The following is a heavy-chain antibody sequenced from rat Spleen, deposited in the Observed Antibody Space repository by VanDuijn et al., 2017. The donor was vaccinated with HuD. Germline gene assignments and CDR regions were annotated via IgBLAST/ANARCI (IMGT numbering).Heavy chain of an antibody. CDR1: GFTFSNFD. CDR3: ARPRLMYSTDYWYFDF. Sequence: EVQLVESGGGLVQPGRSLKLSCAASGFTFSNFDMAWVRQTPTKGLEWVATINYDGSSTHYRDSVKGRFTISRDNAKSTLYLQMDSLRSEDTATYYCARPRLMYSTDYWYFDFWGPGTMVTVSS. V-gene: IGHV5-29*01. CDR2: INYDGSST. J-gene: IGHJ1*01. D-gene: IGHD1-6*01.